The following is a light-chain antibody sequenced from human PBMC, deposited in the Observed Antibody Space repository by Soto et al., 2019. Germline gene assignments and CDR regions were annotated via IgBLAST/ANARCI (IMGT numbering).Light chain of an antibody. CDR3: LQYESYPYA. J-gene: IGKJ2*01. V-gene: IGKV3D-11*01. CDR2: LAS. Sequence: EIVLTQSPATLSSFPGDRVTLSCRASQAVNTRLAWYQHRPGQAPRLLIYLASNRAAGVPARFSGSGSGTDFTLTISDVEPEDFAVYYCLQYESYPYAFGQGTKLEIK. CDR1: QAVNTR.